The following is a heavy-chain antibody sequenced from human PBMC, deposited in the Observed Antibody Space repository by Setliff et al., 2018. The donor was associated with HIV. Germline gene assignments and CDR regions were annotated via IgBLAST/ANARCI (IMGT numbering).Heavy chain of an antibody. Sequence: SETLSLTCSVSGASISTGEYYWSWVRQYPGRGLEWIGYIYHTGGTSYNPSLRSRLSVSLDTSRNQFSLKLTSVTAADTAIYYCARYHIGGIQYFQHWGQGALVTVSS. CDR2: IYHTGGT. J-gene: IGHJ1*01. CDR1: GASISTGEYY. D-gene: IGHD2-21*01. CDR3: ARYHIGGIQYFQH. V-gene: IGHV4-30-4*01.